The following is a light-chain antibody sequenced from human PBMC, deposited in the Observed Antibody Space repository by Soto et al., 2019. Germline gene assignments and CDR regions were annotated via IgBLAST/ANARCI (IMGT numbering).Light chain of an antibody. CDR2: DAV. J-gene: IGKJ3*01. CDR3: QQNGRSPT. Sequence: EIVLTQSPGTLSLSPGDRATLSCRAIRPVVRQYIAWYHQKPGQAPRLLIHDAVSRATGIPDRFSGSDSASGTDFTLFISRLEPEDCGVFYCQQNGRSPTFGPGTKVDNK. V-gene: IGKV3-20*01. CDR1: RPVVRQY.